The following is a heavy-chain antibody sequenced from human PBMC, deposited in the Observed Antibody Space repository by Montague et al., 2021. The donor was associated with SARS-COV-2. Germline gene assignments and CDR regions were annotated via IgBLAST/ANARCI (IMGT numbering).Heavy chain of an antibody. D-gene: IGHD2-2*01. V-gene: IGHV4-31*03. CDR3: AREERHYCSSTSCYDNYYYYYGMDV. J-gene: IGHJ6*02. CDR2: IYYSGXT. Sequence: TLSLTCTVSGGSISSGGYYWSWIRQHPGKGLEWIGYIYYSGXTXYXXXXKXRVTISVDTSKNQFSLKLSSVTAADTAVYYCAREERHYCSSTSCYDNYYYYYGMDVWGQGTTVTVSS. CDR1: GGSISSGGYY.